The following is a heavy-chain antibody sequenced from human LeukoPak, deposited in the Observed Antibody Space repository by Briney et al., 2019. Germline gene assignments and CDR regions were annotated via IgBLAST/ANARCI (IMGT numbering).Heavy chain of an antibody. CDR1: GYTFSSYG. CDR2: IRYDGSNK. V-gene: IGHV3-30*02. D-gene: IGHD4-17*01. J-gene: IGHJ4*02. Sequence: PGGSLRLSCAESGYTFSSYGMHWVRQAPGKGLEWVAFIRYDGSNKYYADSVKGRFTISRDNSKNTLYLQMNSLRAEDTAVYYCAKDWFLYGDYSLPPDYWGQGTLVTVSS. CDR3: AKDWFLYGDYSLPPDY.